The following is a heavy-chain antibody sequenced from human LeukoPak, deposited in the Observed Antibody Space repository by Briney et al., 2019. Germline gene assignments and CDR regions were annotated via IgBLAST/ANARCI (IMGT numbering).Heavy chain of an antibody. CDR2: IYSSGST. CDR1: GASISSNSYY. V-gene: IGHV4-61*02. CDR3: ARDVPGSMGFDY. D-gene: IGHD2/OR15-2a*01. Sequence: TSQTLSLTCTVSGASISSNSYYWSWIRQPAGNGLEWIGRIYSSGSTNYNPSLKSRVSISMDTSRNQFSLNLSSVTAADTAVYYCARDVPGSMGFDYWGQGTLVTVSS. J-gene: IGHJ4*02.